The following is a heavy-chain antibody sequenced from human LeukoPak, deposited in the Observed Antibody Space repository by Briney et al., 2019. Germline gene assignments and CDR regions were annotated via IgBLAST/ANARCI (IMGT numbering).Heavy chain of an antibody. J-gene: IGHJ2*01. Sequence: PGGSLRLSCAASGFTFGDLYMSWIRQTPGKGLEWVSYITSSSASTNYADSVKGRFTISRDNSKNTLYLQMHSLRAEDTAEYYCAKEGYYESSGFYPDWYFDLWGRGTLVTVSS. CDR2: ITSSSAST. CDR3: AKEGYYESSGFYPDWYFDL. D-gene: IGHD3-22*01. V-gene: IGHV3-11*05. CDR1: GFTFGDLY.